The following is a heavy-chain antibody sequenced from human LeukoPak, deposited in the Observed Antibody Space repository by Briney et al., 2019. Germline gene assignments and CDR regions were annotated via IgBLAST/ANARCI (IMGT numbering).Heavy chain of an antibody. D-gene: IGHD3-3*01. J-gene: IGHJ3*02. CDR3: ATGEDWFWSDVVYAFDI. Sequence: ASVKVSCMVSGYTLTELSMHWVRQAPGKGLEWMGGFDPEDGETIYAQKFQGRVTMTEDTSTDTAYMELSSLRSEDTAVYYCATGEDWFWSDVVYAFDIWGQGTMVTVSS. V-gene: IGHV1-24*01. CDR1: GYTLTELS. CDR2: FDPEDGET.